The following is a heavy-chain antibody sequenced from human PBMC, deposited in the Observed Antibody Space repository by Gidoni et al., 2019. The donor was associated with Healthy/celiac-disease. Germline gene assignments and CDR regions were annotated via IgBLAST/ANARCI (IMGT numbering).Heavy chain of an antibody. Sequence: EVQLVESGGGLVQHGGSLRLFCAASGFTFSSHWMHWVRHVPGKGLVWVSRINRDGSSTSYADSGKGRFTISRDNAKNTLYLQMNSLRGEDKAVYYCARRYDCGGDCPFDYWGQGTLVTVSS. J-gene: IGHJ4*02. CDR2: INRDGSST. V-gene: IGHV3-74*01. CDR1: GFTFSSHW. CDR3: ARRYDCGGDCPFDY. D-gene: IGHD2-21*02.